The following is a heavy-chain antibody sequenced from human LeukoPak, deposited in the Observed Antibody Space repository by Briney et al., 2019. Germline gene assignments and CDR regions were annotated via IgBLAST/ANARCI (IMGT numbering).Heavy chain of an antibody. CDR2: IFYTETT. V-gene: IGHV4-31*03. CDR1: LDSLSSGAYY. D-gene: IGHD3-22*01. CDR3: ARMGRKGGRTYYFDT. Sequence: SQTLSLTCTVPLDSLSSGAYYWRWVRQRAGKGLECIGYIFYTETTNYSPSLKSRVTISVDTSKNQFSLNLTSVTAADTAVYFCARMGRKGGRTYYFDTWGQGTLVTVSS. J-gene: IGHJ4*02.